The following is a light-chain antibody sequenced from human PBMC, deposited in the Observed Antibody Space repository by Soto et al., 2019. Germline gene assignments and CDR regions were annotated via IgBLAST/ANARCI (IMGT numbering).Light chain of an antibody. J-gene: IGKJ5*01. V-gene: IGKV1-5*01. Sequence: DIQMTQSPSTLSASVGDRVTITCRASQSISSWLAWYQQKPGKAPKLLIYDASSLESGVPSRFSGSGPGTEFTLTISGLLPEDFATYHCQQLNTLPFTFGQGTRLEIK. CDR1: QSISSW. CDR3: QQLNTLPFT. CDR2: DAS.